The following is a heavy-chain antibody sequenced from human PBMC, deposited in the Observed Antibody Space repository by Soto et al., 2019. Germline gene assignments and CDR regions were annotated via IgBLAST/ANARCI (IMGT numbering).Heavy chain of an antibody. V-gene: IGHV4-31*03. Sequence: SETLSLTCTVSGGSISSGGYYWSWIRQHPGKGLEWIGYIYYSGSTYYNPSLKSRVTISVDTSKNQFSLKLSSVTAADTAVYYCARGGTTIVYYGMDVWGQGTTVTVSS. CDR3: ARGGTTIVYYGMDV. J-gene: IGHJ6*02. D-gene: IGHD4-17*01. CDR1: GGSISSGGYY. CDR2: IYYSGST.